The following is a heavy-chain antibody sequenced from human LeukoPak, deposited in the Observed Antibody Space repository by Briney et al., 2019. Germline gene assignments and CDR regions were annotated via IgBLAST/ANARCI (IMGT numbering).Heavy chain of an antibody. CDR3: ARCTVDTAMAYDY. V-gene: IGHV4-59*05. J-gene: IGHJ4*02. D-gene: IGHD5-18*01. CDR1: GGSFSTYY. Sequence: SETLSLTCTVSGGSFSTYYWSWIRQPPGKGLEWIGSIYYSGSTYYNPSLKSRVTISVDTSKNQFSLKLSSVTAADTAVYYCARCTVDTAMAYDYWGQGTLVTVSS. CDR2: IYYSGST.